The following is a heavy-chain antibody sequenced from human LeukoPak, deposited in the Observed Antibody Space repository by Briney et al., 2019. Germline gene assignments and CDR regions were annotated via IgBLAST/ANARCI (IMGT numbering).Heavy chain of an antibody. J-gene: IGHJ4*02. CDR3: TTASAVAY. CDR1: GFTFSHAW. CDR2: VKSKTDGGTT. V-gene: IGHV3-15*01. Sequence: KTGGSLRLSCAASGFTFSHAWMSWVRQAPGKGLEWVGRVKSKTDGGTTDYAAPVKGRFSISRDDAKNMLFLQMNSLKTEDTAVYYCTTASAVAYWGQGTLVTVSS.